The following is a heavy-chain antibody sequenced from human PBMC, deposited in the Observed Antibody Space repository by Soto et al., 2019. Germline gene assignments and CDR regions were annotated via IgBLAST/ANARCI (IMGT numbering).Heavy chain of an antibody. Sequence: VASVKVSCKASGYTFTSYDINWVRQATGQGLEWMGWMNPNSGNTGYAQKFQGRVTMTRNTSISTAYMELSSLRSEDTAVYYCARGPYGDYLPGFSGDYWGQGTLVTVSS. CDR3: ARGPYGDYLPGFSGDY. CDR1: GYTFTSYD. V-gene: IGHV1-8*01. CDR2: MNPNSGNT. D-gene: IGHD4-17*01. J-gene: IGHJ4*02.